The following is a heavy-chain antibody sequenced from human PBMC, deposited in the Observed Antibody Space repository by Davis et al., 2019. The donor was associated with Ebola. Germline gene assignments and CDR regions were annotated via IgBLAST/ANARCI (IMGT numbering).Heavy chain of an antibody. CDR1: GFTFSSYA. D-gene: IGHD1-26*01. CDR2: ISYDGSNK. Sequence: GESLKISCAASGFTFSSYAMHWVRQAPGKGLEWVAVISYDGSNKYYADSVKGRFTISRDNSKNTLYLQMNSLRAEDTAVYYCEVWELPDAFDIWGQGTMVTVSS. V-gene: IGHV3-30-3*01. J-gene: IGHJ3*02. CDR3: EVWELPDAFDI.